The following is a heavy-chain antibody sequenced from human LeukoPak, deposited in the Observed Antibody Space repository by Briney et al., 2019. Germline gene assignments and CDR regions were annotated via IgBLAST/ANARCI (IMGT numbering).Heavy chain of an antibody. CDR2: INPSGGST. J-gene: IGHJ4*02. CDR3: AKRDYYDSGGYYY. D-gene: IGHD3-22*01. V-gene: IGHV1-46*04. CDR1: GYTFTSYY. Sequence: ASVKVSCKASGYTFTSYYMHWVRQAPGQGLEWMGIINPSGGSTSYADSVKGRFTISRDNAKNTLYLQMNSLRAEDTAVYYCAKRDYYDSGGYYYWGQGTLVTVSS.